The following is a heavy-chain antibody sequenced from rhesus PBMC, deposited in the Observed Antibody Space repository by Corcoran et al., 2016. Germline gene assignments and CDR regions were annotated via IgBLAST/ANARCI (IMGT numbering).Heavy chain of an antibody. V-gene: IGHV4-173*01. D-gene: IGHD3-3*01. CDR2: ISGSGGST. CDR3: ARDYNFWTGYYTGDAFDF. J-gene: IGHJ3*01. Sequence: QLQLQESGPGLVKPSETLSLTCAVSGGSISSNYWSWIRQPPGKGLEWIGRISGSGGSTDYNPSLKSRVTISTDTSKNQFSLKLSSVTAADMAVYYCARDYNFWTGYYTGDAFDFWGQGLRVTVSS. CDR1: GGSISSNY.